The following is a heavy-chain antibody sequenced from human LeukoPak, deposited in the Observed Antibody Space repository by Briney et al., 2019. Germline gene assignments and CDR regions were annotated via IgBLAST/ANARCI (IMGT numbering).Heavy chain of an antibody. CDR3: AGVSGSYLYYFDY. J-gene: IGHJ4*02. V-gene: IGHV4-39*01. D-gene: IGHD1-26*01. CDR2: IYYSGST. Sequence: PSETLSLTCTVSGGSISSSSYYWGWICQPPGKGLEWIGSIYYSGSTYYNPSLKSRVTISVDTSKNQFSLKLSSVTAADTAVYYCAGVSGSYLYYFDYWGQGTLVTVSS. CDR1: GGSISSSSYY.